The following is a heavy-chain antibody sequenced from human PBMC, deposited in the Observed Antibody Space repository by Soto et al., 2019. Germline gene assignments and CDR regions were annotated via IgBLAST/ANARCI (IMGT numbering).Heavy chain of an antibody. CDR2: IIPIFGTA. Sequence: ASVKASCKSSGGTFSNYAISWVRQAPGQGREWMGGIIPIFGTANYAQKFQGRVTITADESTSTAYMELSSLRSEDTAVYYCARLGFGELGGMWYYGMDVWGRGTTVTVSS. CDR3: ARLGFGELGGMWYYGMDV. V-gene: IGHV1-69*13. J-gene: IGHJ6*02. CDR1: GGTFSNYA. D-gene: IGHD3-10*01.